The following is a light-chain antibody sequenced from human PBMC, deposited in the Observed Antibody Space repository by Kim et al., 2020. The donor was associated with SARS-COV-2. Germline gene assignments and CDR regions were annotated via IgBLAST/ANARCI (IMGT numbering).Light chain of an antibody. Sequence: EVVMTQSPATLSVSPGERATLSCRASQSISTNLAWYQQKPGQAPRLLIYGTSTRASGIPARFSGSGSGTEFTLTISGLQSEDFAVYYCQQYHIWPYTFGQGTKLEI. CDR1: QSISTN. V-gene: IGKV3-15*01. CDR2: GTS. J-gene: IGKJ2*01. CDR3: QQYHIWPYT.